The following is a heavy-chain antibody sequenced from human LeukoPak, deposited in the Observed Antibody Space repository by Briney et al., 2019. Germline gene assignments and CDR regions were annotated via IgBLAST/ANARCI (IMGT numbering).Heavy chain of an antibody. CDR3: ARRHERPDIVVVQGAFDI. Sequence: SETLSLTCAVSGYSISSGYYWGWIRQPPGKGMEWIGSIYHSGSTYYNPSLKSRVTTSADTSKNQFSLKLSSVTAADAAVYYCARRHERPDIVVVQGAFDIWGQGTMVTVSA. CDR2: IYHSGST. J-gene: IGHJ3*02. D-gene: IGHD2-2*01. CDR1: GYSISSGYY. V-gene: IGHV4-38-2*01.